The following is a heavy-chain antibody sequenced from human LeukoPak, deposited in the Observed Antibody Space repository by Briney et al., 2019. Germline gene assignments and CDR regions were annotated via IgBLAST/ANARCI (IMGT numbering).Heavy chain of an antibody. CDR3: AKWPEGAMDYFDY. CDR1: GFTVSSSN. V-gene: IGHV3-53*01. D-gene: IGHD2-8*01. CDR2: IYSGGST. Sequence: GGSLRLSCSASGFTVSSSNMNWVRQAPGKGLEWISVIYSGGSTHYADSVKGRFTISRDNSKNTLYLEMSSLRVEDTAIYYCAKWPEGAMDYFDYWGQGTLVTVSS. J-gene: IGHJ4*02.